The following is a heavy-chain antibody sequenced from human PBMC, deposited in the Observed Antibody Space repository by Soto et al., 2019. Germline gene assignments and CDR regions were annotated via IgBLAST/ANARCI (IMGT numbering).Heavy chain of an antibody. J-gene: IGHJ6*02. Sequence: LRLSCAASGFTFSSYAMSWVRQAPWKGLEWVSAISGSGGSTYYADSVKGRFTISRDNSKNTLYLQMNSLRAEDTAVYYCAKDQLFFDWLSYGMDTCAQGATLPISS. CDR3: AKDQLFFDWLSYGMDT. CDR1: GFTFSSYA. D-gene: IGHD3-3*01. V-gene: IGHV3-23*01. CDR2: ISGSGGST.